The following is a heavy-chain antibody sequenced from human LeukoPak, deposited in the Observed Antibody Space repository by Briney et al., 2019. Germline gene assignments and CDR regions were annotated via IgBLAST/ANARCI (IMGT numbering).Heavy chain of an antibody. J-gene: IGHJ6*03. CDR1: GDTFTGYY. CDR3: ARDGANKVRGVHYYYMDV. D-gene: IGHD3-10*01. CDR2: INPNSGGT. V-gene: IGHV1-2*06. Sequence: ASVKVSCKTSGDTFTGYYMHWVRQAPGQGLEWMGRINPNSGGTNYAQKFQGRVTMTRDTSINTAYMELSRLTSDDTAVYYCARDGANKVRGVHYYYMDVWGKGTTVSVSS.